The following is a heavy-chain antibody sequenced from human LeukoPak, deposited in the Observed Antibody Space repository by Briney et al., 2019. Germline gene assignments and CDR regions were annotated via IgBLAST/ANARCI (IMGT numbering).Heavy chain of an antibody. CDR1: GFTLTNYG. Sequence: GGSLRLSCAASGFTLTNYGMHWVRQAPGKELEWVSFIRFDGSNRYYADSVKGRFTISRDTSKSTLYLQMDRLRSNDTAVYFCARETSGGSYYDLWGRGTLVTVSS. V-gene: IGHV3-30*02. D-gene: IGHD1-26*01. J-gene: IGHJ2*01. CDR3: ARETSGGSYYDL. CDR2: IRFDGSNR.